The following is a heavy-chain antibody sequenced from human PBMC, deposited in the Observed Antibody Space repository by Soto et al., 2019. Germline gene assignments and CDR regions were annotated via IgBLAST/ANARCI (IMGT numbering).Heavy chain of an antibody. CDR3: AREFSNSPEAFDS. J-gene: IGHJ4*02. Sequence: SETLSLTCTVSGGFVNSETYYWSWIRQPPGRGLEWIGYIYYTGSTNYNPSLKSRVTMSIDTSRNQFSLKLTSVTAADTAVYYCAREFSNSPEAFDSWGQGSLVTVSS. D-gene: IGHD6-6*01. V-gene: IGHV4-61*01. CDR2: IYYTGST. CDR1: GGFVNSETYY.